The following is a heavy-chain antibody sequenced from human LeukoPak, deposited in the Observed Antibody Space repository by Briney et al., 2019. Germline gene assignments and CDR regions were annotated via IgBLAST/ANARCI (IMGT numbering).Heavy chain of an antibody. J-gene: IGHJ4*02. CDR3: ARSPVGAAEFDY. D-gene: IGHD1-26*01. CDR2: INHSGST. CDR1: GGSFSGYY. Sequence: SETLSLTCAVYGGSFSGYYWSWIRQPPGKGLEWIGEINHSGSTNYNPSLKSRVTISVDTSKNQFSLKLSSVTAADTAVYYCARSPVGAAEFDYWGQGTLVTVSS. V-gene: IGHV4-34*01.